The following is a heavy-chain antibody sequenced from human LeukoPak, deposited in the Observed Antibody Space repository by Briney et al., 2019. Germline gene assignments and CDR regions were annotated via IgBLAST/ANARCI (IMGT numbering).Heavy chain of an antibody. D-gene: IGHD3-22*01. CDR3: AREPVAYYDSSFDY. V-gene: IGHV3-48*03. Sequence: GGSLRLSCEASGFTFSSYEMNWVRQAPGKGLEWVSYISSSGSTIYYADSVKGRFTISRDNAKNSLYLQMNSLRAEDTAVYYCAREPVAYYDSSFDYWGQGTLVTVSS. CDR1: GFTFSSYE. CDR2: ISSSGSTI. J-gene: IGHJ4*02.